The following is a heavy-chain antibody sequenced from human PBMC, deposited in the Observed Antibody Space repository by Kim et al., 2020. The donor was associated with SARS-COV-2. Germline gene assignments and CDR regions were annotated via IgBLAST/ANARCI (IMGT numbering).Heavy chain of an antibody. CDR1: GGSMSTSGHY. CDR2: VHYGGKT. V-gene: IGHV4-39*01. Sequence: SETLSLICTVSGGSMSTSGHYWDWIRQSPGRGLEWIGSVHYGGKTYYNPSLKSRVTISVDNSKNQFSLSLTSMTAADTGIYYCASCSDSYHLDSWGQGTLVTVSS. J-gene: IGHJ4*02. D-gene: IGHD3-16*02. CDR3: ASCSDSYHLDS.